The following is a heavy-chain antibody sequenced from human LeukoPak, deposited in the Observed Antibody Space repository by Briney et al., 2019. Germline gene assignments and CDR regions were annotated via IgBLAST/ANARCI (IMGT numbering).Heavy chain of an antibody. CDR3: ARLPPKGDFWSGYHDY. V-gene: IGHV1-18*01. CDR2: ISAYNGNT. CDR1: GYTFTSYG. D-gene: IGHD3-3*01. J-gene: IGHJ4*02. Sequence: ASVKVSCKASGYTFTSYGITWVRQAPGQGLEWMGWISAYNGNTNYAQKLQGRVTMTTDTSTTTAYMELRSLRSDDTAVYYCARLPPKGDFWSGYHDYWGQGTLVTVSS.